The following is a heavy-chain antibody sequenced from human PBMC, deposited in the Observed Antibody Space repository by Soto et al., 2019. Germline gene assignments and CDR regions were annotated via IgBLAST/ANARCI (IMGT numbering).Heavy chain of an antibody. J-gene: IGHJ5*02. CDR1: GDSMSSSVYY. CDR3: ARDQVTIFGVVPTGWFDP. Sequence: SETLSLTCAVSGDSMSSSVYYWGWIRQPPGKGLEWIGYIYYSGSTNYNPSLKSRVTISVDTSKNQFSLKLSSVTAADTAVYYCARDQVTIFGVVPTGWFDPWGQGTLVTVSS. D-gene: IGHD3-3*01. CDR2: IYYSGST. V-gene: IGHV4-61*08.